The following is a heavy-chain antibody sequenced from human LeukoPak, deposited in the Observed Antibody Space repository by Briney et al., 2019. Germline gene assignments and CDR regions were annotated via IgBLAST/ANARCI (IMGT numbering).Heavy chain of an antibody. CDR3: TPHLAGDSSGYYSAGTFDY. CDR1: GFTFSNAW. V-gene: IGHV3-15*07. Sequence: PGGSLRLSCAASGFTFSNAWMNWVRQAPGKGLEWVGRIKSKTDGGTTDYAAPVKGRFTISRDDSKNTLYLQMNSLKTEDTAVYYCTPHLAGDSSGYYSAGTFDYWGQGTLVTVSS. J-gene: IGHJ4*02. D-gene: IGHD3-22*01. CDR2: IKSKTDGGTT.